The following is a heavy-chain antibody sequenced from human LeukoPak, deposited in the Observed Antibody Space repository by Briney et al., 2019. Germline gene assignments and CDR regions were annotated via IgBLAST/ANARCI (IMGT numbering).Heavy chain of an antibody. V-gene: IGHV1-69*01. Sequence: SVKVSCKASGGTFSSYAISWVRQAPGQGLEWMGGIIPIFGTANYAQKFQGRVTITAGESTSTAYMELSSLRSEDTAVYYCARVSYCSSTSCFPLGFDPWGQGTLVTVSS. CDR3: ARVSYCSSTSCFPLGFDP. J-gene: IGHJ5*02. CDR2: IIPIFGTA. CDR1: GGTFSSYA. D-gene: IGHD2-2*01.